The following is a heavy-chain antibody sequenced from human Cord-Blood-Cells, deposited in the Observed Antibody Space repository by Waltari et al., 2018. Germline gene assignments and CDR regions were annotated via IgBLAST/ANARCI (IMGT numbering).Heavy chain of an antibody. CDR3: ARDPGWGWRRFDP. J-gene: IGHJ5*02. CDR1: GGSFSGYY. V-gene: IGHV4-34*01. Sequence: QVQLQQWGAGLLKPSETLSLTCAVYGGSFSGYYWSWIRQPPGKGLEWIGEINHSGSTHYNPSLKSRSTISVDTSKKQFSLKLSSVTAADTAVYYCARDPGWGWRRFDPWGQGTLVTVSS. CDR2: INHSGST. D-gene: IGHD6-19*01.